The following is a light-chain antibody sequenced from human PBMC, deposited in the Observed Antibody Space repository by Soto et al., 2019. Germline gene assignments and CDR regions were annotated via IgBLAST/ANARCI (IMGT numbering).Light chain of an antibody. Sequence: MVMTQSPDTLPVSRGERATLSCRASQSVSTNLAWYQHKPGQAPRLLIYGASPRATGIPARFSGSGSETEFTLTITSLQSEDFAVYYCQQYNNWPRTFGQGTKVEI. V-gene: IGKV3-15*01. CDR1: QSVSTN. CDR2: GAS. CDR3: QQYNNWPRT. J-gene: IGKJ1*01.